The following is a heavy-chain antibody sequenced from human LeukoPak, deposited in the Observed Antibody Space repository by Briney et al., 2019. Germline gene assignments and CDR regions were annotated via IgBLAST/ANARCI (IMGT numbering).Heavy chain of an antibody. CDR1: GVTFSSYA. J-gene: IGHJ4*02. CDR3: ARHLFVATVTKSDY. D-gene: IGHD4-17*01. CDR2: IIPILGIA. V-gene: IGHV1-69*04. Sequence: SVKASCKASGVTFSSYAISWVRQAPGQGLEWMGRIIPILGIANYAQKFQGRVTITADKSTSTAYMELSSLRSEDTAVYYCARHLFVATVTKSDYWGQGTLVTVSS.